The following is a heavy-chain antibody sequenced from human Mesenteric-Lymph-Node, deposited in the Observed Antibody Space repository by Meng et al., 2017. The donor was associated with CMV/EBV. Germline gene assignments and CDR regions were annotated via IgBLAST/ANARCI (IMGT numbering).Heavy chain of an antibody. V-gene: IGHV3-30*02. Sequence: GGSLRLSCAASGFTFSSYGMHWVRQAPGKGLEWVAFIRYDGSNKYYADSVKGRFTISRDNSKNTLFLQMNSLRGEDTAVYYCARTSESHDLWSGDYYRYFDRWGQGTLVTVSS. CDR3: ARTSESHDLWSGDYYRYFDR. CDR2: IRYDGSNK. J-gene: IGHJ5*02. CDR1: GFTFSSYG. D-gene: IGHD3-3*01.